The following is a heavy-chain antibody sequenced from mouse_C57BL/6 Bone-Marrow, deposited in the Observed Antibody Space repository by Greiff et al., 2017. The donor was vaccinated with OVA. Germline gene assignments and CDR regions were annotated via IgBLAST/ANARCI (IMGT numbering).Heavy chain of an antibody. CDR1: GFTFSSYG. CDR3: ARGGDVGVAY. CDR2: ISSGGSYT. V-gene: IGHV5-6*01. J-gene: IGHJ3*01. Sequence: EVQLQESGGDLVKPGGSLKLSCAASGFTFSSYGMSWVRQTPDKRLEWVATISSGGSYTYYPDSVKGRFTISRDNAKNTLYLQMSSLKSEDTAMYYCARGGDVGVAYWGQGTLVTVSA.